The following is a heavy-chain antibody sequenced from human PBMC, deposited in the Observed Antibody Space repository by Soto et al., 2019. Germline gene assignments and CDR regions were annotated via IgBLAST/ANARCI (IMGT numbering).Heavy chain of an antibody. CDR3: AKGGPYYYGSGSYPRLFYGMDV. CDR1: GGSFSGYY. CDR2: INHSGST. D-gene: IGHD3-10*01. V-gene: IGHV4-34*01. Sequence: SETLSLTCAVYGGSFSGYYWSWIRQPPGKGLEWIGEINHSGSTNYNPSLKSRVTISVDTSKNHFSLKLSSVTAADTAVYYCAKGGPYYYGSGSYPRLFYGMDVWGQGTTVTVSS. J-gene: IGHJ6*02.